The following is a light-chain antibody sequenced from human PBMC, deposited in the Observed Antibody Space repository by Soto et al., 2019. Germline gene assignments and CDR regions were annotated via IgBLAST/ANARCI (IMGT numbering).Light chain of an antibody. V-gene: IGKV3-20*01. CDR2: DTS. CDR3: QQYGSSPEWT. Sequence: EIVLTQSPATLSVSPGERATLPCRASHSVGSTLAWYQQKPGQAPRLLMFDTSTRATGIPARFSGSGSGTDFTLTISRLEPEDFAVYYCQQYGSSPEWTFGQGTKVDIK. CDR1: HSVGST. J-gene: IGKJ1*01.